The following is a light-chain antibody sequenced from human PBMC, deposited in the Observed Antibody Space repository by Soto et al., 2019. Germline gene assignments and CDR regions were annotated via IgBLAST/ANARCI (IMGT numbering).Light chain of an antibody. V-gene: IGLV1-44*01. J-gene: IGLJ3*02. CDR3: ATWDDSLNARGV. Sequence: QPVLTQTPSASGTPGQTVTISSSGSRSNIGNNAVSWYQQFPGTAPKLLIYKNNQRPSGVPDRFSGSKSGTSASLAISGLQSEDEADYYCATWDDSLNARGVFGGGTKLTVL. CDR2: KNN. CDR1: RSNIGNNA.